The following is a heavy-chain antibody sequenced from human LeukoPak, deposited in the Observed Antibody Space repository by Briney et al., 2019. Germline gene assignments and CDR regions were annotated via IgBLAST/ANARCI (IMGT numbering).Heavy chain of an antibody. CDR2: ISDSGST. Sequence: SETLSLTCTVSGGSIRSYYWSWIRQPPGKRLEWIGYISDSGSTNYNPSLKSRVTISVDTPKSQFSLKLSSVTAADTAVYYCARGGNKWELDNWFDPWGQGTLVTVSS. V-gene: IGHV4-59*01. CDR1: GGSIRSYY. CDR3: ARGGNKWELDNWFDP. D-gene: IGHD1-26*01. J-gene: IGHJ5*02.